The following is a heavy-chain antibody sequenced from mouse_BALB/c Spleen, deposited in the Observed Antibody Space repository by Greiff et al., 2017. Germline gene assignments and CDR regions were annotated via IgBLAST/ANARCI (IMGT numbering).Heavy chain of an antibody. CDR1: GYTFSSYW. V-gene: IGHV1-9*01. J-gene: IGHJ4*01. CDR3: ARALLLPEAMDY. CDR2: ILPGSGST. D-gene: IGHD1-1*01. Sequence: VQLQQSGAELMKPGASVKISCKATGYTFSSYWIEWVKQRPGHGLEWIGEILPGSGSTNYNEKFKGKATFTADTSSNTAYMQLSSLTSEDSAVYYCARALLLPEAMDYWGQGTSVTVSS.